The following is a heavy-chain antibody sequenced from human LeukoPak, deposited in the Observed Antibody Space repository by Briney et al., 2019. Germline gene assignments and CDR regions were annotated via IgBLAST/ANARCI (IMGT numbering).Heavy chain of an antibody. J-gene: IGHJ4*02. Sequence: GGSLRLSCTVSGFTVSSNSMSWVRQAPGKGLEWVSFIYSDNTHYSDSVKGRFTISRDNSKNTLYLQMNSLRAEDTAVYYCAKGRYFDWLLIYFDYWGQGTLVTVSS. D-gene: IGHD3-9*01. CDR3: AKGRYFDWLLIYFDY. CDR2: IYSDNT. V-gene: IGHV3-53*01. CDR1: GFTVSSNS.